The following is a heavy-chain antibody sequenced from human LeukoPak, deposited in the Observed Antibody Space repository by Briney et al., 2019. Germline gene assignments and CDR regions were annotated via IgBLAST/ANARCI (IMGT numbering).Heavy chain of an antibody. CDR1: GFTFSNYY. V-gene: IGHV3-11*06. CDR3: ARGFYGRGDS. J-gene: IGHJ4*02. CDR2: VSTSSSHT. Sequence: GGSLRLSCAASGFTFSNYYMSWIRQAPGKGLEWISYVSTSSSHTNYADSVKGRFTISRDDAKNSLYLQMNGLRAEDTAVYYCARGFYGRGDSWGQGTLVIVSS. D-gene: IGHD3-10*01.